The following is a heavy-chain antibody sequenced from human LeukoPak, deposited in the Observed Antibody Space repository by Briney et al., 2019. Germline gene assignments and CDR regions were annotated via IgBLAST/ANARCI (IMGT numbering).Heavy chain of an antibody. CDR2: ISGSGGST. CDR1: GFPFDDYA. CDR3: AKQINRGPGPSGSYLDY. V-gene: IGHV3-23*01. D-gene: IGHD1-26*01. J-gene: IGHJ4*02. Sequence: GGSLRLSCTASGFPFDDYAMSWFRQAPGKGLEWVSAISGSGGSTYYADSVKGRFTISRDNSKNTLYLQMNSLRAEDTAVYYCAKQINRGPGPSGSYLDYWGQGTLVTVSS.